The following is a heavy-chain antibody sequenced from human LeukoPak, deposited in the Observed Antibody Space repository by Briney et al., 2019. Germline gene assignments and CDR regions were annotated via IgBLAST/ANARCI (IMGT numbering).Heavy chain of an antibody. CDR1: GFTVRSNY. Sequence: GGSLRLSCNASGFTVRSNYMSWVRQAPGKGLEWVSVIYSGGSTYYADSVKDRFTISRDNSKNTLYLQMNSLRAEDTAVYYCARDGRYCSSTNCHAGTWGQGTLVTVSS. J-gene: IGHJ5*02. V-gene: IGHV3-66*01. CDR2: IYSGGST. CDR3: ARDGRYCSSTNCHAGT. D-gene: IGHD2-2*01.